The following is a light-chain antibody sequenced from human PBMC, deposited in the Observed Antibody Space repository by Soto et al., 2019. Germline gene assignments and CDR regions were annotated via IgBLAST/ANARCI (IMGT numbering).Light chain of an antibody. V-gene: IGKV3-20*01. J-gene: IGKJ1*01. CDR1: QYINTR. CDR2: QTS. Sequence: EIVLTQSPPTLSSFPRDRVTLYCRASQYINTRLAWYQHRPGQAPRLLIYQTSIRAAGIPARFSASGTGTDFTLTISRLEPEDFAVYFCQLYGTAPLWTFGQGTKVDIK. CDR3: QLYGTAPLWT.